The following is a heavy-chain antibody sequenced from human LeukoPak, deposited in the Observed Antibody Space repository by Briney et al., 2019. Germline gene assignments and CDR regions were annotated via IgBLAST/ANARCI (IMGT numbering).Heavy chain of an antibody. V-gene: IGHV3-33*01. CDR3: AREGGRWLQFTSSFDY. J-gene: IGHJ4*02. D-gene: IGHD5-24*01. CDR2: IWYDGSNK. CDR1: GFTFSSYG. Sequence: GRSLRLSCAASGFTFSSYGMHWVRQAPGKGLEWVAVIWYDGSNKYYADSVKGRFTISRDNSKNTLYLQMNSLRAEDTAVYYCAREGGRWLQFTSSFDYWGQGTLVTVSS.